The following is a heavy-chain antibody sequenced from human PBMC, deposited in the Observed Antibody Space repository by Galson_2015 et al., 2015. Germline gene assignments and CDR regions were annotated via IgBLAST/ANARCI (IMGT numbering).Heavy chain of an antibody. CDR3: ARVGVVVAASFYGY. J-gene: IGHJ4*02. CDR2: ISAYNGNT. Sequence: SVKVSCKASGYIFTSYGISWVRQAPGQGLEWMGWISAYNGNTNYAQKLQGRVTMTTDTSTSTAYMELRSLRSDDTAVYYCARVGVVVAASFYGYWGQGTLVTVSS. D-gene: IGHD2-15*01. V-gene: IGHV1-18*01. CDR1: GYIFTSYG.